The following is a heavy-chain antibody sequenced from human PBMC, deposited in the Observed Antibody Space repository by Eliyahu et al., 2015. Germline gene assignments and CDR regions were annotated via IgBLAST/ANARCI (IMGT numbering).Heavy chain of an antibody. CDR1: GFTLVDY. J-gene: IGHJ6*02. CDR3: ARDVSNKGMDV. CDR2: ISGSGDTT. V-gene: IGHV3-11*01. D-gene: IGHD5/OR15-5a*01. Sequence: QVQLVESGGGLVKPGGSLRLSCVASGFTLVDYMSWIRQAPGKGLESIAYISGSGDTTLYADSVRGRFTTSRDNAKNSLYLQMNSLTAEDTAVYYCARDVSNKGMDVWGQGTTVTVSS.